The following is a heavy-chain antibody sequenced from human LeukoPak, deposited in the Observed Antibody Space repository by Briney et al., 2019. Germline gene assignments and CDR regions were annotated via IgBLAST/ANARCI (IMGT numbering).Heavy chain of an antibody. CDR3: VRDETLWTLDW. CDR2: IIERGTDS. V-gene: IGHV3-74*03. D-gene: IGHD1-1*01. Sequence: TGGSLRLSCTDPGFTFSGHWIHRVRQPRGMGLVWVSRIIERGTDSMYAESVKGRFTISRDNAKNTVYLQMNSLRAEDTAVYYCVRDETLWTLDWWGQGTLVSVSS. J-gene: IGHJ4*02. CDR1: GFTFSGHW.